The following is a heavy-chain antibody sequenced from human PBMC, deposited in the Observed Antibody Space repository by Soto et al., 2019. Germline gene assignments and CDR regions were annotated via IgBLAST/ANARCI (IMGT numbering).Heavy chain of an antibody. D-gene: IGHD2-21*02. V-gene: IGHV6-1*01. Sequence: QVQLQQSGSGLVKPSQTLSLTCVMSVDGFSSSSVAWNWFRQSPSRGLEWLGRTFYRSKWYSEYAVSVKSRITINPDSSKNQFSLQLNSVSPEDTALYYCARGKNTAFDFWGQGTLVTVSS. J-gene: IGHJ4*02. CDR2: TFYRSKWYS. CDR1: VDGFSSSSVA. CDR3: ARGKNTAFDF.